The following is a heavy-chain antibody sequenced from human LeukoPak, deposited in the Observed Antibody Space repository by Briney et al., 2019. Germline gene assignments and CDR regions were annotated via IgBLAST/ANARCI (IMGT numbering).Heavy chain of an antibody. CDR3: ARGLYSYGYNYYGMDV. CDR2: IIPILGIA. D-gene: IGHD5-18*01. Sequence: GSSVKVSCKASGGTFSSYAISWVRQAPGQGLEWMGRIIPILGIANYAQKFQGRVTITADKSTSTAYMELSSLRSEDTAVYYCARGLYSYGYNYYGMDVWGQGTTVTVSS. J-gene: IGHJ6*02. V-gene: IGHV1-69*04. CDR1: GGTFSSYA.